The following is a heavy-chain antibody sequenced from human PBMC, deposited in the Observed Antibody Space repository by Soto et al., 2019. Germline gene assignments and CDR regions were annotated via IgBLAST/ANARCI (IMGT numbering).Heavy chain of an antibody. D-gene: IGHD6-19*01. CDR2: IYYTGST. V-gene: IGHV4-31*03. CDR3: ASSPVTGIYYAMDV. J-gene: IGHJ6*02. Sequence: SETLSLTCTVSGGSISSGGYYWSWIRQHPGKGLEWIGNIYYTGSTHYDPSLKSRITISLDTSKNQISLKLSSVTAADTAVYYCASSPVTGIYYAMDVWGQGTTVTVLL. CDR1: GGSISSGGYY.